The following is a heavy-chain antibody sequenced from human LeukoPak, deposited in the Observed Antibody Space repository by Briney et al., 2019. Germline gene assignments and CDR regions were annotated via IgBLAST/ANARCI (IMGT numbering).Heavy chain of an antibody. Sequence: GSLRLSCAASGFTFSSNSMSWVRQAPGKGLEWVSSISGSGGSINYADSVKGRFTISRDNSKNTLCLQMSNLRAEDTAVYYCAKAQGIAAAAAYDNWGQGTLVTVSS. CDR2: ISGSGGSI. J-gene: IGHJ4*02. D-gene: IGHD6-13*01. V-gene: IGHV3-23*01. CDR1: GFTFSSNS. CDR3: AKAQGIAAAAAYDN.